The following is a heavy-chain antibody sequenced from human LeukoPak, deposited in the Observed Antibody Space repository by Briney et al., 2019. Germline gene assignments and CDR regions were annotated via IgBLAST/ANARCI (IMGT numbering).Heavy chain of an antibody. Sequence: SETLSLTCAVYGGSFSGYYWSWIRQPPGKGLEWIGEINHSGSTNYNPSLKSRVTISVDTSKNQFSLKLSSVTAADTAVCYCARGGYCSGGSCYSWFDPWGQGTLVTVSS. CDR2: INHSGST. D-gene: IGHD2-15*01. V-gene: IGHV4-34*01. J-gene: IGHJ5*02. CDR3: ARGGYCSGGSCYSWFDP. CDR1: GGSFSGYY.